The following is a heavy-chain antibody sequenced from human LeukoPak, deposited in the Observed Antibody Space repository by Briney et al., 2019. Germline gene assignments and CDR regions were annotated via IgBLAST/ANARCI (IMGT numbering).Heavy chain of an antibody. V-gene: IGHV1-18*01. Sequence: ASVKVSCKASGYTFTCYGISWVRQAPGQGLEWMGWISAYNGNTNYAQKLQGRVTMTTDTSTSTAYMELRSLRSDDTAVYYCARGPSGYFDWLLHYYFDYWGQGTLVTVSS. CDR3: ARGPSGYFDWLLHYYFDY. D-gene: IGHD3-9*01. J-gene: IGHJ4*02. CDR2: ISAYNGNT. CDR1: GYTFTCYG.